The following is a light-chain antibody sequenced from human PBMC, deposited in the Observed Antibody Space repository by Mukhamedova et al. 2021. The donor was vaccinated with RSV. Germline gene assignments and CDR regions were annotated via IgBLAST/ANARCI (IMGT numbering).Light chain of an antibody. CDR2: DAS. Sequence: WYQRRVHGKAPKLLIYDASNLETGVQSRFSGIGFGTDFTLTISSLKPEDVATYHCQKHDSLPFTFGQGTKLV. CDR3: QKHDSLPFT. V-gene: IGKV1-33*01. J-gene: IGKJ2*01.